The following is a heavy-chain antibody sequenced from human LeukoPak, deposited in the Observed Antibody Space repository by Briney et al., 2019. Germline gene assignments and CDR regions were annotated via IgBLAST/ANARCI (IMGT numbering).Heavy chain of an antibody. D-gene: IGHD5-18*01. J-gene: IGHJ4*02. CDR1: GFTFSSYA. CDR3: ARANRGYSYGYDY. CDR2: ISGSGGST. V-gene: IGHV3-23*01. Sequence: SGGSLRLSCAASGFTFSSYAVSWVRQAPGKGLEWVSAISGSGGSTYYADSVKGRFTISRDNAKNSLYLQMNSLRAEDTAVYYCARANRGYSYGYDYWGQGTLVTVCS.